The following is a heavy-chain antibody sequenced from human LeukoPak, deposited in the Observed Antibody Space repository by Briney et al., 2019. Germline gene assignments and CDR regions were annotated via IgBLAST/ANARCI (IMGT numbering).Heavy chain of an antibody. CDR3: ASIAGRNYFDY. Sequence: GGSLRLSCAASGFTVSSNFMGWVRQAPGKGLEWVSVIYSGGSTYYAGSVKGRFTISRDNSKNTLYLQMNSLRAEDTAVYYCASIAGRNYFDYWGQRTLVTVSS. V-gene: IGHV3-66*01. J-gene: IGHJ4*02. CDR1: GFTVSSNF. CDR2: IYSGGST. D-gene: IGHD6-6*01.